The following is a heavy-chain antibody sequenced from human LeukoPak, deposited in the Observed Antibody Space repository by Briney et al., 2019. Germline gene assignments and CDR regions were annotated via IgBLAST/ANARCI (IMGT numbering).Heavy chain of an antibody. CDR1: GFTFSSYA. CDR3: AKSGYYESSGYYTTDYYFDY. D-gene: IGHD3-22*01. J-gene: IGHJ4*02. V-gene: IGHV3-23*01. Sequence: GGSLRLSCAASGFTFSSYAMSWVRQAPGKGLEWVSAIGGSGGSTYYADSVKGRFTISRDNSKNTLYLQMNSLRAEDTAVYYCAKSGYYESSGYYTTDYYFDYWGQGTLVTVSS. CDR2: IGGSGGST.